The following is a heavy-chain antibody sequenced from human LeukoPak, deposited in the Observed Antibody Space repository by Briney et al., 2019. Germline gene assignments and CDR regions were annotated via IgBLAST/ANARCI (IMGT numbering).Heavy chain of an antibody. J-gene: IGHJ3*01. Sequence: SETLSLTCTVSGLSMSSYYWSWIRQPPGKGLEWIGYIYYSGSNKYNPSLKSRVAISIDTSKNQFSLKLNSVTTADMAVYYCASSLLYPCGGDCCGAFDLWGQGTLVPVSS. V-gene: IGHV4-59*01. D-gene: IGHD2-21*02. CDR1: GLSMSSYY. CDR3: ASSLLYPCGGDCCGAFDL. CDR2: IYYSGSN.